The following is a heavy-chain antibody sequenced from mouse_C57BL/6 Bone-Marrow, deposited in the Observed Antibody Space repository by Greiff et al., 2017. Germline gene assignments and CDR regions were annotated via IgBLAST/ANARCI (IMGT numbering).Heavy chain of an antibody. CDR1: GYTFTNYW. CDR2: IYPGGGYT. J-gene: IGHJ3*01. Sequence: QVQLQQSGAELVRPGTSVKMSCKASGYTFTNYWIGWAKQRPGHGLEWIGDIYPGGGYTNYNEKFKGKATLTADQSSSTAYMQFSSLTSEDSAIYYCAREGLYYDYAYWGQGTLVTVSA. CDR3: AREGLYYDYAY. V-gene: IGHV1-63*01. D-gene: IGHD2-4*01.